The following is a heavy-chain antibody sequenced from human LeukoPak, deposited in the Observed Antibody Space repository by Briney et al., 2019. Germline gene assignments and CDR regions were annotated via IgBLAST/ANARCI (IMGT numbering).Heavy chain of an antibody. D-gene: IGHD6-19*01. V-gene: IGHV3-23*01. CDR2: ISGSGGDT. J-gene: IGHJ4*02. CDR3: ARDSSGWSKNY. CDR1: GFTFSTDG. Sequence: GGSLRLSCAASGFTFSTDGMTWVRQAPGKGLQWVSAISGSGGDTYYEDSVKGRFTISRDNSKNMMYLQMNSLRAEDTAVYYCARDSSGWSKNYWGQGTLVTVSS.